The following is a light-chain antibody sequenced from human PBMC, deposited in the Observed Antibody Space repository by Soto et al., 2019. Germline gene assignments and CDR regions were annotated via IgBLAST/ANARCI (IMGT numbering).Light chain of an antibody. CDR3: QNYGGAPWP. CDR2: GAS. CDR1: QTVTSNY. J-gene: IGKJ1*01. Sequence: EIVFTPAPGTLSLSPGERATLSCRASQTVTSNYLAWYQKKPGQAPRLIMYGASTRAAGFPDRVTGSGSGTDFHLPLSRLEPADSAVYYCQNYGGAPWPFGQGNRVEIK. V-gene: IGKV3-20*01.